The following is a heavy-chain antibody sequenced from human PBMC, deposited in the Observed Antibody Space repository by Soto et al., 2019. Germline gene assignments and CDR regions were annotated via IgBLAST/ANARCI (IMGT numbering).Heavy chain of an antibody. D-gene: IGHD2-21*01. CDR1: GYSFTGYG. CDR2: ISSNNVTHT. J-gene: IGHJ5*02. Sequence: AASVKVSCKAAGYSFTGYGISRVRQAPGQGLERMGWISSNNVTHTHNAQKFEGRVTMTTDTSTTTDYMELRSLTSDDKAVYFCVSDYILVRGRDRGCFDAWGQGTLVTVSS. CDR3: VSDYILVRGRDRGCFDA. V-gene: IGHV1-18*01.